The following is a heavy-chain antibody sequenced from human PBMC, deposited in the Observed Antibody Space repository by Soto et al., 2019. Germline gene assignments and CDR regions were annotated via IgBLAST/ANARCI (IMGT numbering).Heavy chain of an antibody. V-gene: IGHV3-33*01. Sequence: GGSLRLSCAASGFTFSSYGMHWVRQAPGKGLEWVAVIWYDGSNKYYADSVKGRFTISRDNSKNTLYLQMNSLRAEDTAVYYCXRGETYYDILTGYYFDYWGQGTLVTVSS. D-gene: IGHD3-9*01. CDR3: XRGETYYDILTGYYFDY. CDR2: IWYDGSNK. CDR1: GFTFSSYG. J-gene: IGHJ4*02.